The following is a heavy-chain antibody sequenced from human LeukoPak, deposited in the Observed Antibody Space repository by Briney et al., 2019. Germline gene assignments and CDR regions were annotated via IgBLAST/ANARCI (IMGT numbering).Heavy chain of an antibody. CDR2: ISTSGNYI. Sequence: GGSLRLSCAASGFTFSSYSMNWVRQAPGKGLEWVSYISTSGNYIYYSDSVKGRFTTSRDSAKNSLYLQMHSLRADDTAVYYCARGAYNSGGTLEIWGQGTLVTVSS. V-gene: IGHV3-21*04. D-gene: IGHD3-22*01. J-gene: IGHJ4*02. CDR3: ARGAYNSGGTLEI. CDR1: GFTFSSYS.